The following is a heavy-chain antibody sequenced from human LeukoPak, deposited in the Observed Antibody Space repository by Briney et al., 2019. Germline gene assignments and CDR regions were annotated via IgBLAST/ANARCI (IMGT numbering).Heavy chain of an antibody. CDR3: AKGVAGYYYGMDV. D-gene: IGHD1-14*01. Sequence: GRSLRLSCAASGFTFSSYGMHWVRQAPGKRLEWVAVISYDGSNKYYADSVKGRFTISRDNSKNTLYLQMNSLRAEDTAVYYCAKGVAGYYYGMDVWGQGTTVTVSS. J-gene: IGHJ6*02. CDR1: GFTFSSYG. CDR2: ISYDGSNK. V-gene: IGHV3-30*18.